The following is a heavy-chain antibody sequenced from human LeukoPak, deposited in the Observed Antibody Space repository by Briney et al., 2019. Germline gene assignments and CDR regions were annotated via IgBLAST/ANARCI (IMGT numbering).Heavy chain of an antibody. CDR3: ARDKEVGATLFDH. V-gene: IGHV3-7*01. CDR1: GGSISSSSYY. J-gene: IGHJ4*02. D-gene: IGHD1-26*01. CDR2: IKQDGSEK. Sequence: ETLSLTCTVSGGSISSSSYYWGWIRQPPGKGLEWVANIKQDGSEKYYVDSVKGRFTISRDNAKNSVYLQMNSLRAEDTAVYYCARDKEVGATLFDHWGQGTLVTVSS.